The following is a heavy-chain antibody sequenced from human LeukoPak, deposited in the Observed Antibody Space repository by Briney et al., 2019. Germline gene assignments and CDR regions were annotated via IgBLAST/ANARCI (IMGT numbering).Heavy chain of an antibody. CDR1: GFTLSRSW. V-gene: IGHV3-7*01. Sequence: GGSLRLSCVGSGFTLSRSWMSWVRQAPGKGLQWVANIKEDESEKDYVDSVKGRFTISRDNVRNSLDLQMNSLRAEDTAVYYCARDLYRIVVVPHYFDYWGQGTLVTVSS. D-gene: IGHD3-22*01. J-gene: IGHJ4*02. CDR3: ARDLYRIVVVPHYFDY. CDR2: IKEDESEK.